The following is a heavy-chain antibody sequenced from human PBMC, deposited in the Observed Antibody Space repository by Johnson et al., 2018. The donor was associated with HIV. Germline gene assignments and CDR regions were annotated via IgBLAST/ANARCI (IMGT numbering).Heavy chain of an antibody. CDR1: GFTFSSYD. Sequence: VQLVESGGGLVQPGGSLRLSCAASGFTFSSYDMHWVRQATGKGLEWVSAIGTAGDTYYPGSVKGRFTISRENAKNSLYLQMNSLRADDTAVYYCAIEEGDYGDSITDDAFDFWGQGTVVTVSS. D-gene: IGHD4-17*01. J-gene: IGHJ3*01. V-gene: IGHV3-13*01. CDR2: IGTAGDT. CDR3: AIEEGDYGDSITDDAFDF.